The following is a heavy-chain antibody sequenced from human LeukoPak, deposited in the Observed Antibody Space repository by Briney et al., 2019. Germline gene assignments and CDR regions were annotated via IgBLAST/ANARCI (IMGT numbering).Heavy chain of an antibody. Sequence: GASVKVSCKASGGTFSSYAISWVRQAPGQGLEWMGGIIPIFGTANYAQKLQDRVTMTTDTSTSTAYMELRSLRSDDTAVYYCERGVTGDLFLRQLYYYYMDVWGKGTTVTVSS. D-gene: IGHD7-27*01. CDR1: GGTFSSYA. J-gene: IGHJ6*03. V-gene: IGHV1-69*05. CDR3: ERGVTGDLFLRQLYYYYMDV. CDR2: IIPIFGTA.